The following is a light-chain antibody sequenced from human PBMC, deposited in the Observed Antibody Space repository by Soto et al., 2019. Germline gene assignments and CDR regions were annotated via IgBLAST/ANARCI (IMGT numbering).Light chain of an antibody. CDR3: QQRSNWAWR. V-gene: IGKV3-11*01. J-gene: IGKJ1*01. Sequence: IVRTRSPASLCLSPGERPTIYKRASQRISGYLAWYQHRPGQAPRLLIYDAYNRATGIPVRFSGSGSGTGYTLTISDLESEDWAVYYSQQRSNWAWRLGQGTKVDI. CDR1: QRISGY. CDR2: DAY.